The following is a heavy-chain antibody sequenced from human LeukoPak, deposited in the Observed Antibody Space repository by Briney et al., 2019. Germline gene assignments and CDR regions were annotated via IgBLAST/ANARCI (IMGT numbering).Heavy chain of an antibody. J-gene: IGHJ4*02. D-gene: IGHD3-22*01. V-gene: IGHV3-11*01. CDR3: ARDLMIAEVHS. CDR2: ISSSGSTI. CDR1: GFTFSDYY. Sequence: GGSLRLSCAASGFTFSDYYMSWIRQAPGKGLDGVSYISSSGSTIYYADSVKVRFTISRDNDKNSLYLQMNSLRAEDTAVYYCARDLMIAEVHSWGQGTLVTVFS.